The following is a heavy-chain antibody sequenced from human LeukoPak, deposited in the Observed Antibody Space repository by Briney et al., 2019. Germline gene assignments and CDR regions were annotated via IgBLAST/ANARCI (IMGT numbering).Heavy chain of an antibody. CDR3: AKSGYYYDSSGYYYAPPKAFDI. D-gene: IGHD3-22*01. CDR1: EFTFSTYA. J-gene: IGHJ3*02. Sequence: GGSLRLSCAASEFTFSTYAMNWVRQAPGKGLEWVSAISGSGGSTYYADSVKGRFTISRDNSKNTLYLQMNSLRAEDTAVYYCAKSGYYYDSSGYYYAPPKAFDIWGQGTMVTVSS. V-gene: IGHV3-23*01. CDR2: ISGSGGST.